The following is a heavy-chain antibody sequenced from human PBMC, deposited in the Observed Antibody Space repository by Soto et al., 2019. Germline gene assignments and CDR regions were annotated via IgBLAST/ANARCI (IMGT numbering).Heavy chain of an antibody. J-gene: IGHJ4*02. CDR2: IIPILGIA. V-gene: IGHV1-69*02. CDR1: GGTFSSYT. Sequence: QVQLVQSGAEVKKPGSSVKVSCKASGGTFSSYTITWVRQAPGQGLEWMGRIIPILGIANYAQKFQGRVTITATKTTGTAYIELSSLRSEDQAVYYCPNIPHYWGQGTLVTVSS. CDR3: PNIPHY.